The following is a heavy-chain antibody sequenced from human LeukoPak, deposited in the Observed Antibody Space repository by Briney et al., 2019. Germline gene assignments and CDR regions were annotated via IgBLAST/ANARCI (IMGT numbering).Heavy chain of an antibody. D-gene: IGHD6-19*01. V-gene: IGHV3-23*01. J-gene: IGHJ4*02. CDR1: GFTFSSYA. CDR3: PEESRAVAGYYFDY. Sequence: PGGSLRLSCAASGFTFSSYAMSWVGQAPGKGLEWVSGISGSGGSTYYADSVKGRFTISRDNSKNTLYLQMNSLRAEDTAVYYCPEESRAVAGYYFDYWGQGTLVTVSS. CDR2: ISGSGGST.